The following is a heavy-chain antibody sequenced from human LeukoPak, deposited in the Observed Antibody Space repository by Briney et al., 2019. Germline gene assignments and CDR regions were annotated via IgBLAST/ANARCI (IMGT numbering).Heavy chain of an antibody. D-gene: IGHD3-10*01. CDR2: IIPILGIA. J-gene: IGHJ4*02. CDR1: GYTFTGYY. Sequence: ASVKVSCKASGYTFTGYYMHWVRQAPGQGLEWMGRIIPILGIANYAQKFQGRVTITADKSTSTAYMELSSLRSEDTAVYYCARGSLLWFGESFAYYFDYWGQGTLVTVSS. V-gene: IGHV1-69*04. CDR3: ARGSLLWFGESFAYYFDY.